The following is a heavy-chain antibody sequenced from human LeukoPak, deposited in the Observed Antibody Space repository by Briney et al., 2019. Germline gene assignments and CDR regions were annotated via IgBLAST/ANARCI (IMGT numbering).Heavy chain of an antibody. CDR1: GGTLSSYA. CDR2: IIPIFGTA. J-gene: IGHJ5*02. D-gene: IGHD1-20*01. Sequence: GASVKVSCKASGGTLSSYAISWVRQAPGQGLEWMGRIIPIFGTANYAQKFQGRVTITTDESTSTAYMELSSLRSEDTAVYYCARDAYNSNVGSWGQGTLVTVSS. V-gene: IGHV1-69*05. CDR3: ARDAYNSNVGS.